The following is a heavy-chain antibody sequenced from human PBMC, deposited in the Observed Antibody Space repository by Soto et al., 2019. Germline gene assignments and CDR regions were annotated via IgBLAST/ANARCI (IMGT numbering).Heavy chain of an antibody. Sequence: SETLSLTCTVSGGSISSSNYYWGWIRQPPGKGLEWIGSIFYSGSTYYNPSLKSRVTISVDTSKNQFSLKLSSVTAADTAVYYCARHVWGSYRTPPFDDWGQGILVTVAS. CDR3: ARHVWGSYRTPPFDD. CDR2: IFYSGST. J-gene: IGHJ4*02. D-gene: IGHD3-16*02. CDR1: GGSISSSNYY. V-gene: IGHV4-39*01.